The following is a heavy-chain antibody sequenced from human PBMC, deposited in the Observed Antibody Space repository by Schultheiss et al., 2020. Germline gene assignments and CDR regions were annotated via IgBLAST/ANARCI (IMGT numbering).Heavy chain of an antibody. CDR3: ARGGGSSSLFYSYYHMDV. J-gene: IGHJ6*02. CDR1: GFTFSTYA. Sequence: GGSLRLSCAASGFTFSTYAMSWVRQAPGKGLEWVAVIWYDGSNKYYADSVKGRFTISRDNAQNSLYLQMNSLRAEDTAVYYCARGGGSSSLFYSYYHMDVWGPGTTVTVSS. CDR2: IWYDGSNK. D-gene: IGHD6-6*01. V-gene: IGHV3-33*08.